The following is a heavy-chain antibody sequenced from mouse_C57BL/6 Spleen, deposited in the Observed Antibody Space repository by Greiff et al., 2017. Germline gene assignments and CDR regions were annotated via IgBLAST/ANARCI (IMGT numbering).Heavy chain of an antibody. CDR2: IHPSDSDT. D-gene: IGHD2-3*01. V-gene: IGHV1-74*01. J-gene: IGHJ4*01. CDR3: AMDPLYEGKYYAMDY. CDR1: GYTFTSYW. Sequence: QVQLQQPGAELVKPGASVKVSCKASGYTFTSYWMHWVKQRPGQGLEWIGRIHPSDSDTNYNQKFKGKATLTVDKSSSTAYMQLSSLTSEDSAVYYCAMDPLYEGKYYAMDYWGQGTSVTVSS.